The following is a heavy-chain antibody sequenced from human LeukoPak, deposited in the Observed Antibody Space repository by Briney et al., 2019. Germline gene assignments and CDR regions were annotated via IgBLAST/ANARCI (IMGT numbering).Heavy chain of an antibody. J-gene: IGHJ5*02. CDR1: GYTFTSYG. CDR3: ARDRRDGLDNWFDP. V-gene: IGHV1-18*01. Sequence: ASMKVSCKASGYTFTSYGISWVRQAPGQGLEWMGWISAYNGNTNYAQKLQGGVTMTTDASTSTAHMELRSLRSDDTAVYYCARDRRDGLDNWFDPWGQGTLVTVSS. CDR2: ISAYNGNT. D-gene: IGHD5-24*01.